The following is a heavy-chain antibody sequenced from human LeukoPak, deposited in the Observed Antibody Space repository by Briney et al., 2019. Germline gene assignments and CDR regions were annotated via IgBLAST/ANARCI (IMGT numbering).Heavy chain of an antibody. CDR2: ISYDGSNK. Sequence: GGSLRLSCAASGFTFSSYGMHWVRQAPGKGLEWVAVISYDGSNKYYADSVKGRFTISRDNSKNTLYLQMNSLRAEDTAVYYCAKGTETVLDYWGQGTLVTVSS. CDR1: GFTFSSYG. CDR3: AKGTETVLDY. V-gene: IGHV3-30*18. D-gene: IGHD1-7*01. J-gene: IGHJ4*02.